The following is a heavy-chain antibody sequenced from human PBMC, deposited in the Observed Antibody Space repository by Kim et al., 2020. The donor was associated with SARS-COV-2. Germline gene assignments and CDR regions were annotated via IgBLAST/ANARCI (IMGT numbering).Heavy chain of an antibody. CDR3: ARASFFYDSSGYHFDY. V-gene: IGHV1-69*04. D-gene: IGHD3-22*01. J-gene: IGHJ4*02. CDR1: VGTFSSYA. CDR2: IIPMFGIA. Sequence: SVKVSCKASVGTFSSYAISWVRQAPGQGLEWMGRIIPMFGIANYAQKFQGRVTITADKSTSTAYMELSSLRSEDTAVYYCARASFFYDSSGYHFDYWGKGTLVTVSS.